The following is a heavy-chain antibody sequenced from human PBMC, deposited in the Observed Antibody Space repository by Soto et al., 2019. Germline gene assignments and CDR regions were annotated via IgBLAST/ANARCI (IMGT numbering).Heavy chain of an antibody. CDR1: GGTFSSYA. D-gene: IGHD6-13*01. J-gene: IGHJ4*02. V-gene: IGHV1-69*13. Sequence: ASVKVSCKASGGTFSSYAISWVRQAPGQGLEWMGGIIPIFGTANYAQKFQGRVTITADESTSTAYMELSGLRSEDTAVYYCAREGIAAHTYFDYWGQGTLVTVSS. CDR3: AREGIAAHTYFDY. CDR2: IIPIFGTA.